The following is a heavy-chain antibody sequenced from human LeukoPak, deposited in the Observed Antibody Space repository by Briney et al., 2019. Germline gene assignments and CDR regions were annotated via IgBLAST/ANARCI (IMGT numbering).Heavy chain of an antibody. D-gene: IGHD3-9*01. CDR3: ARAPRHILTGYYTNYYYYYYMDV. CDR2: IYTIGST. V-gene: IGHV4-4*07. Sequence: SETLSLTCTVSGGSLSSYYWSWIRQPAGKGLEWIGRIYTIGSTNYNPSLKSRVTMSVDTSKNQFSLKLSSVTAADTAVYYCARAPRHILTGYYTNYYYYYYMDVWGKGTTVTISS. CDR1: GGSLSSYY. J-gene: IGHJ6*03.